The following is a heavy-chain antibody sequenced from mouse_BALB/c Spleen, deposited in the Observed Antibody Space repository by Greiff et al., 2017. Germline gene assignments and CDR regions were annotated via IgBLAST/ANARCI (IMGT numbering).Heavy chain of an antibody. CDR2: IDPANGNT. Sequence: EVQLQQSGAELVKPGASVKLSCTASGFNIKDTYMHWVKQRPEQGLEWIGRIDPANGNTKYDPKFQGKATITADTSSNTAYLQLSSLTSEDTAVYYCASGYDVAWFAYWGQGTLVTVSA. D-gene: IGHD2-14*01. V-gene: IGHV14-3*02. CDR1: GFNIKDTY. J-gene: IGHJ3*01. CDR3: ASGYDVAWFAY.